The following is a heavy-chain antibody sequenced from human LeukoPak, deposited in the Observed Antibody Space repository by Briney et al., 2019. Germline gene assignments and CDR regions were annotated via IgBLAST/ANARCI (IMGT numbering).Heavy chain of an antibody. D-gene: IGHD2-2*01. CDR2: ISSSGSTI. V-gene: IGHV3-11*04. Sequence: GGSLRLSCAASGFTFSSYWMSWIRQAPGKGLEWVSYISSSGSTIYYADSVKGRFTISRDNAKNSLYLQMNSLRAEDTAVYYCARAHFGSFIVVVPAAPPLYWGQGTLVTVSS. CDR3: ARAHFGSFIVVVPAAPPLY. CDR1: GFTFSSYW. J-gene: IGHJ4*02.